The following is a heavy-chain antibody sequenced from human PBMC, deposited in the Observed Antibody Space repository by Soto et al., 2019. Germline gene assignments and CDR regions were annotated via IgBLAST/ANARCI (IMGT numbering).Heavy chain of an antibody. J-gene: IGHJ6*03. D-gene: IGHD5-12*01. CDR3: ARISVASRYMDV. CDR2: FYYSGST. Sequence: QLQLEESGPGLVKPSETLSLTCTVSGGSISSSSYYWGWIRQSPGKGLEWIGSFYYSGSTYYSPSLKSRFPISGDTSKNQISLRLSSVTATATAVYYCARISVASRYMDVWGKGATVTVSS. CDR1: GGSISSSSYY. V-gene: IGHV4-39*01.